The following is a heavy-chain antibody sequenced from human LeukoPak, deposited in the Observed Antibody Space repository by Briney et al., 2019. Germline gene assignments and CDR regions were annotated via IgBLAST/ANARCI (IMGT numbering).Heavy chain of an antibody. V-gene: IGHV3-30*04. J-gene: IGHJ4*02. CDR3: AKGGGSNSITMHY. Sequence: PGGSLRLSCAASGFTFSSYAMHWVRQAPGKGLEWVAVISYDGSNKYYADSVKGRFTISRDNSKNTLYLQMNSLRAEDTAVYYCAKGGGSNSITMHYWGQGTLVTVSS. CDR1: GFTFSSYA. CDR2: ISYDGSNK. D-gene: IGHD3-10*01.